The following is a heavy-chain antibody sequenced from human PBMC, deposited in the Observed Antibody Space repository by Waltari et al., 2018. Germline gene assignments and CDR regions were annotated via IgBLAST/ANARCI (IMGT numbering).Heavy chain of an antibody. CDR2: INHSGST. J-gene: IGHJ1*01. V-gene: IGHV4-34*02. Sequence: QVQLQQWGAGLLKPSETLSLTCAVSDGSFSGYYWSWIRQPPGKGLEWVGEINHSGSTKYNPSLKSRVTRSVDRSKNQISLELSAVTAADTAVYYCARAPSGTIEYFQHWGQGTLVIVSS. D-gene: IGHD1-26*01. CDR1: DGSFSGYY. CDR3: ARAPSGTIEYFQH.